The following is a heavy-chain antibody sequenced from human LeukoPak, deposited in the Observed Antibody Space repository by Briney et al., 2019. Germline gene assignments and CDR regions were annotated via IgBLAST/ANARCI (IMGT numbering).Heavy chain of an antibody. J-gene: IGHJ6*03. Sequence: PSETLSLTCTVSGGSISSYYWSWIRQPPGKGLEWIGYIYYSGSTNYNPSLKSRVTISVDTSKNQFSLKLSSVTAADTAVYYCARGEYRVVAASYYYYYYYMDVWGKGTTVTVSS. CDR3: ARGEYRVVAASYYYYYYYMDV. CDR2: IYYSGST. D-gene: IGHD2-15*01. V-gene: IGHV4-59*01. CDR1: GGSISSYY.